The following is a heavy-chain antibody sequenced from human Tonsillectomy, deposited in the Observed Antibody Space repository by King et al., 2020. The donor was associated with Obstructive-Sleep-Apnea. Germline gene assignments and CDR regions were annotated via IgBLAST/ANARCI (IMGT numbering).Heavy chain of an antibody. CDR3: ARKQIMVRGVIISAFDI. Sequence: QLQESGPGLVKPSQNLSLTCAVSGDSISGADSFWSWIRQPPGKGLEWIGNIYYSGTTYYNPSLKSRVTISVDTSKNQFSLTLSSVTAADTAIYYCARKQIMVRGVIISAFDIWGRGTMVTVSS. D-gene: IGHD3-10*01. V-gene: IGHV4-30-4*01. CDR2: IYYSGTT. CDR1: GDSISGADSF. J-gene: IGHJ3*02.